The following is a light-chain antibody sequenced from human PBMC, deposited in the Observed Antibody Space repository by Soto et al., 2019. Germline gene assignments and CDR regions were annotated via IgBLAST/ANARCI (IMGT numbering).Light chain of an antibody. Sequence: FRITQSPSTVSASVGDRVTITCRASQNIRSRLAWFQQKPGKAPKLLIYDASSLESGVPQRFSGSGSGTDFSLTISSLQPEDFAIYYCQQTYTTPEITFGQGTRR. V-gene: IGKV1-5*01. CDR3: QQTYTTPEIT. CDR1: QNIRSR. CDR2: DAS. J-gene: IGKJ5*01.